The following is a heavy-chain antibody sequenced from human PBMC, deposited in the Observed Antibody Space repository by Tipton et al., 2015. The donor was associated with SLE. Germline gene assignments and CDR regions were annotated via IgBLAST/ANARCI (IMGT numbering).Heavy chain of an antibody. D-gene: IGHD3-22*01. J-gene: IGHJ3*02. V-gene: IGHV4-34*01. Sequence: TLSLTCAVYGGSFSGHYWSWIRQSPGKGLEWIGEINPGGSGNYNPSLKSRVTISLDPSKNQFSLEMRSMTAADTAVYYCARYGYFDSTGYHAFDIWGQGTMVTVSS. CDR2: INPGGSG. CDR1: GGSFSGHY. CDR3: ARYGYFDSTGYHAFDI.